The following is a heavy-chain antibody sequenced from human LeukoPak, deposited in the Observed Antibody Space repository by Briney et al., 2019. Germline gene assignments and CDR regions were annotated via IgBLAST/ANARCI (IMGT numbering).Heavy chain of an antibody. V-gene: IGHV3-23*01. CDR2: ISGSGGST. D-gene: IGHD3-22*01. CDR1: GFTFSSYA. J-gene: IGHJ4*02. Sequence: GGSLRLSCAASGFTFSSYAMSWVRQAPGKGLEWVSAISGSGGSTYYADSVKGRFTISRDNAKNSLYLQMNSLRAEDTAVYYCARVYYYDSSGYQDFDYWGQGTLVTVSS. CDR3: ARVYYYDSSGYQDFDY.